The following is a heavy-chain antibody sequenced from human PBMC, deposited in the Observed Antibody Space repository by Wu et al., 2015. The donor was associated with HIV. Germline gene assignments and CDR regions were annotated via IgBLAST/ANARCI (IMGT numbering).Heavy chain of an antibody. D-gene: IGHD6-13*01. Sequence: QVQLVQSGAEVKKPGASVKVSCKASGYTFTSYDINWVRQATGQGLEWMGWMNPNSGNTGYAQKFQGRVTMTRNTSISTAYMELSSLRSEDTAVYYCARTPXGTAAGITWSDYWGQGTLVTGLL. CDR3: ARTPXGTAAGITWSDY. J-gene: IGHJ4*02. CDR1: GYTFTSYD. CDR2: MNPNSGNT. V-gene: IGHV1-8*01.